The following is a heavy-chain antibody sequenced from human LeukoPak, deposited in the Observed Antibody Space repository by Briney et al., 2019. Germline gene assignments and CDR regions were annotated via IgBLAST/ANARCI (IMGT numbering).Heavy chain of an antibody. J-gene: IGHJ6*04. D-gene: IGHD3-10*02. CDR3: AELGITMIGGV. V-gene: IGHV3-48*03. CDR1: GFTFSSYD. Sequence: PGGSLRLSCAASGFTFSSYDMSWVRQAPGKGLEWVSYISSSGSTICYADSVKGRFTISRDNAKNSLYLQMNSLRAEDTAVYYCAELGITMIGGVWGKGTTVTISS. CDR2: ISSSGSTI.